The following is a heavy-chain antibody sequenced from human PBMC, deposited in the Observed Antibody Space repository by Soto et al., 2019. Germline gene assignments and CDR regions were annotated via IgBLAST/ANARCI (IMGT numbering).Heavy chain of an antibody. CDR3: AKDGGPAYCNSPRCSAEHFDH. D-gene: IGHD2-2*01. CDR2: VSYDGDNE. CDR1: GFTFSNYA. J-gene: IGHJ4*02. V-gene: IGHV3-30*18. Sequence: GGSLRLSCVASGFTFSNYAMHWVRQAPGKGLEWVAIVSYDGDNEYYANSVRGRFFISRDNSRNTLYLQTSSLRQEDTAVYYCAKDGGPAYCNSPRCSAEHFDHWXQGTQVTVSS.